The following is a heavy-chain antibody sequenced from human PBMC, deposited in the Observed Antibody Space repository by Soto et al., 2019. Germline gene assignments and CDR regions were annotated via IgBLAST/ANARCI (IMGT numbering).Heavy chain of an antibody. D-gene: IGHD2-15*01. Sequence: PXETLSLTCTVSGCSISSGGYYWSWIRQHPGKGLEWIGYIYYSGSTYHNPSLKSRVSISVDTSKNQFSLTMASLTAADTAVYFCARAVGILYHYFDYWGQGTLVTVSS. CDR1: GCSISSGGYY. CDR3: ARAVGILYHYFDY. V-gene: IGHV4-30-4*08. CDR2: IYYSGST. J-gene: IGHJ4*02.